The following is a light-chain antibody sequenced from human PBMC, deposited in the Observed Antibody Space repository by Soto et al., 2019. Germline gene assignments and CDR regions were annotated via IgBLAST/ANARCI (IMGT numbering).Light chain of an antibody. CDR3: QPYDSTLSARSV. Sequence: HCVVTQPPSVSAAPGQMVTLSCTGSSSNIGAGYDVHWYQQRPGTAPKLLIFGNINRPSGVPDRFSGSKSGTSASLAITGLQAEDEGDYYCQPYDSTLSARSVFGTGTKVTVL. CDR2: GNI. V-gene: IGLV1-40*02. J-gene: IGLJ1*01. CDR1: SSNIGAGYD.